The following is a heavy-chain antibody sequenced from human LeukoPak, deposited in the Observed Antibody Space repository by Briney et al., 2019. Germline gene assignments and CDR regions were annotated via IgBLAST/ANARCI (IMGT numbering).Heavy chain of an antibody. CDR1: GFTFSSYG. Sequence: GGSLRLSCAASGFTFSSYGMHWVRQAPGKGLEGVAVISYDGSNKYYADSVKGRFTISRDNSKNTLYLQMNSLRAEDTAVYYCAPTKPTVTQLDYWGQGTLVTVSS. CDR3: APTKPTVTQLDY. D-gene: IGHD4-17*01. V-gene: IGHV3-30*03. CDR2: ISYDGSNK. J-gene: IGHJ4*02.